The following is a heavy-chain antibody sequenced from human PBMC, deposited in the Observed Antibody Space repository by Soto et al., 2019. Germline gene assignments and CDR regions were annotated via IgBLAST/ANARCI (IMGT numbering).Heavy chain of an antibody. Sequence: GESLKISCKGSGYSFSNYWIVWVRQMPGKGLEWMGIIYPGDSDTRYSPSFQGHVTISADKSINTAYLQWSAVKASDTAKYYCAVLRFEYDSSTPYYYVLHYCVVDVWGQGTTVPGSS. CDR2: IYPGDSDT. J-gene: IGHJ6*01. D-gene: IGHD3-9*01. CDR3: AVLRFEYDSSTPYYYVLHYCVVDV. V-gene: IGHV5-51*01. CDR1: GYSFSNYW.